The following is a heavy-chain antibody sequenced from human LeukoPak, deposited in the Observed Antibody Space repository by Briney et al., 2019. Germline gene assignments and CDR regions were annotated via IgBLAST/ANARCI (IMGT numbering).Heavy chain of an antibody. D-gene: IGHD5-12*01. V-gene: IGHV4-34*01. J-gene: IGHJ4*02. CDR2: INHSGST. CDR3: ARSSGYGGFDY. CDR1: GGSFSGYY. Sequence: SETLSLTCAVYGGSFSGYYWSWIRQPPGKGLEWIGEINHSGSTNYNPSLKSRVTMSVDTSKNQFSLKVSSVTAADTAVYYCARSSGYGGFDYWGQGTLVTVSS.